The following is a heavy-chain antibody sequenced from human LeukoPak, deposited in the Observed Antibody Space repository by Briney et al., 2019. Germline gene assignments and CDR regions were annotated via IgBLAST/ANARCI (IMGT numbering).Heavy chain of an antibody. J-gene: IGHJ4*02. CDR1: GGSISSSSYY. V-gene: IGHV4-39*01. Sequence: SETLSLTCTVSGGSISSSSYYWGWIRQPPGKGLEWIGSIYYSGSTYYNPSLKSRVTISVDTSKNQFSLRLSSVTAADTAVYYCARPNREEYSSSFDYWGQGTLVTVSS. CDR2: IYYSGST. CDR3: ARPNREEYSSSFDY. D-gene: IGHD6-6*01.